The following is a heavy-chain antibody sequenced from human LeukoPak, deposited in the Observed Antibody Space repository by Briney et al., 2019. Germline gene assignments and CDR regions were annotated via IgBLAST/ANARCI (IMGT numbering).Heavy chain of an antibody. V-gene: IGHV3-30-3*01. CDR2: ISYDGSNK. CDR1: GFTFSSYA. J-gene: IGHJ6*02. Sequence: GGSLRLSCAASGFTFSSYAMHWVRQAPGKGLEWVAVISYDGSNKYYADSVKGRSTISRDNSKNTLYLQMNSLRAEDTAVYYCARDRTIFGVVHSSYYYGMDVWGQGTTVTVSS. CDR3: ARDRTIFGVVHSSYYYGMDV. D-gene: IGHD3-3*01.